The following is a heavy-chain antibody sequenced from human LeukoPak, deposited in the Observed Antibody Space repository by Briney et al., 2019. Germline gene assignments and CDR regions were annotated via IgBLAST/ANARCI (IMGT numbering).Heavy chain of an antibody. V-gene: IGHV3-9*01. Sequence: GRSLRLSCAGSGFIFNNYAMHWVRQPPGKGLEWVSGISWNSGSIDYADSVKGRFTISRDNAKNSLYLQMNSLRAEDTAVYYCANSRGHGSGNLWGQGTLVTVSS. J-gene: IGHJ5*02. CDR2: ISWNSGSI. CDR1: GFIFNNYA. D-gene: IGHD3-10*01. CDR3: ANSRGHGSGNL.